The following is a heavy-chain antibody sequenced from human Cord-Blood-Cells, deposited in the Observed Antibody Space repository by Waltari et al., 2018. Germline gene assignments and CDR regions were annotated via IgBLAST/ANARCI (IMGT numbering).Heavy chain of an antibody. CDR2: IYYSGST. Sequence: QVQLQESGPGLVTPSETLSLTCTVSGGSISSYYWSWIRQPPGKGLEWIGYIYYSGSTHSNPSLKSRVNISVDTSKNQVSLKLSSVTAADTAVYYCARGSHSSSWIYYYYYYMDVWGKGTTVTVSS. CDR1: GGSISSYY. J-gene: IGHJ6*03. CDR3: ARGSHSSSWIYYYYYYMDV. V-gene: IGHV4-59*01. D-gene: IGHD6-13*01.